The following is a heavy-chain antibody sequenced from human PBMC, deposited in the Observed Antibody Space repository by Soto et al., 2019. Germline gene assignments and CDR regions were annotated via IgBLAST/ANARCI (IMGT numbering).Heavy chain of an antibody. CDR3: ARAYGGNPALFDP. D-gene: IGHD4-17*01. Sequence: GGSLRLSGAASGFTVSRVYMSCVRQAPGKGREGVSVIYAGGSTYYADPVKGRFTCSRNNSNNTLYLQMNRLRAEDTAVYYCARAYGGNPALFDPWGQGTLVTVSS. CDR2: IYAGGST. CDR1: GFTVSRVY. J-gene: IGHJ5*02. V-gene: IGHV3-53*01.